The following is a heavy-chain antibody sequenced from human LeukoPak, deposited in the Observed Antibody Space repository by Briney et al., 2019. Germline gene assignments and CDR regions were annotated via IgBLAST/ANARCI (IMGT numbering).Heavy chain of an antibody. V-gene: IGHV3-48*04. J-gene: IGHJ4*02. CDR1: GFTFSSYS. D-gene: IGHD6-6*01. CDR3: ARERDFSSSSGPIDY. Sequence: GGSLRLSCAASGFTFSSYSMNWVRQAPGKGLEWVSYISSSGIAIYYADSVKGRFTISRDDAKNSVYLQMNSLRAEDTAVYYCARERDFSSSSGPIDYWGQGTLVTVSS. CDR2: ISSSGIAI.